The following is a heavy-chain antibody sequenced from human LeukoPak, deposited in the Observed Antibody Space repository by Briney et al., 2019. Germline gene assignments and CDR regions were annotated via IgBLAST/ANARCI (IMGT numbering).Heavy chain of an antibody. D-gene: IGHD3-22*01. CDR1: GDSISNYY. V-gene: IGHV4-4*07. Sequence: SETLSLTCTVSGDSISNYYWSWVRQPTGKGLEWIGRIYASGSSNYNPSLKSRITMSVDTSKNQFSLKLSSVTAADTAVYYCARCLNTYYYDNSGYSPEHYYMDVWGKGTTVIVSS. J-gene: IGHJ6*03. CDR2: IYASGSS. CDR3: ARCLNTYYYDNSGYSPEHYYMDV.